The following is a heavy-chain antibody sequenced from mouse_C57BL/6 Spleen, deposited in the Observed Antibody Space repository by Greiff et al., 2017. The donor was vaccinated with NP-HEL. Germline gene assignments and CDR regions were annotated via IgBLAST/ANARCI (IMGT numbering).Heavy chain of an antibody. CDR2: ISSGGDYI. CDR3: TRDGDSTGTWGFAY. Sequence: EVKLVESGEGLVKPGGSLKLSCAASGFTFSSYAMSWVRQTPEKRLEWVAYISSGGDYIYYADTVKGRFTISRDNARNTLYLQMSSLKSEDTAMYYCTRDGDSTGTWGFAYWGQGTLVTVSA. J-gene: IGHJ3*01. CDR1: GFTFSSYA. D-gene: IGHD4-1*02. V-gene: IGHV5-9-1*02.